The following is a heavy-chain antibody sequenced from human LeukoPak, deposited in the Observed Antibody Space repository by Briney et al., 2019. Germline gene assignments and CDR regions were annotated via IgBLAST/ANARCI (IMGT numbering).Heavy chain of an antibody. D-gene: IGHD6-13*01. CDR3: ARGAHSSSWYFFDY. J-gene: IGHJ4*02. CDR2: IIPILGIA. CDR1: GGTFSSYA. V-gene: IGHV1-69*04. Sequence: ASVKVSCKASGGTFSSYAISWVRQAPGQGLEWMGRIIPILGIANYAQKFQGRVTITADESTSTAYMELSSLRSEDTAVYYCARGAHSSSWYFFDYWGQGTLVTVSS.